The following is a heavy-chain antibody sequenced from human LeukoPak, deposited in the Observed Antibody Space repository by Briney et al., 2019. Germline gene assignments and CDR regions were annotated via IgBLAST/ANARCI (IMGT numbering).Heavy chain of an antibody. D-gene: IGHD1-26*01. V-gene: IGHV4-59*01. Sequence: SETLSLTCTVSGGSISSYYWGWIRQPPGKGLEWIGYIYYSGSTNYNPSLKSRVTISVDTSKNQFSLTLSSVTAADTAVYYCARGATVGYWFDPWGQGTLVTVSS. J-gene: IGHJ5*02. CDR1: GGSISSYY. CDR3: ARGATVGYWFDP. CDR2: IYYSGST.